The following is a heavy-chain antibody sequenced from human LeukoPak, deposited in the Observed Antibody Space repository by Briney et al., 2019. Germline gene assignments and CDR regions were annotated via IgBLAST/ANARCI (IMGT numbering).Heavy chain of an antibody. D-gene: IGHD3-3*01. J-gene: IGHJ4*02. CDR3: ARADFWSGYYMDY. CDR1: GFTFSSYS. V-gene: IGHV3-48*01. Sequence: GGSLRLSCAASGFTFSSYSMNWVRQAPGKGLEWVSYISSSSSSIYYADSVKGRFTISRDNAKNALYMQMNSLRAEDTAVYYCARADFWSGYYMDYWGQGTLVTVFS. CDR2: ISSSSSSI.